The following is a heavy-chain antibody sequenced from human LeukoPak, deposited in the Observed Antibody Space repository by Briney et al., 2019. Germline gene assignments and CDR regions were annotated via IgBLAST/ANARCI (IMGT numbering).Heavy chain of an antibody. CDR1: GGTFSSYA. J-gene: IGHJ4*02. Sequence: ASVKVSCKASGGTFSSYAISWVRRAPGQGLEWMGGIIPIFGTANYAQKFQGRVTITADESTSTAYMELSSLRSEDTAVYYCARELRYYDSSGYYYGYWGQGTLVTVSS. D-gene: IGHD3-22*01. CDR2: IIPIFGTA. CDR3: ARELRYYDSSGYYYGY. V-gene: IGHV1-69*13.